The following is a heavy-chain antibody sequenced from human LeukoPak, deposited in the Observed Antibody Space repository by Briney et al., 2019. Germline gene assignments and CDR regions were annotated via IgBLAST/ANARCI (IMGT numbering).Heavy chain of an antibody. D-gene: IGHD3-3*01. V-gene: IGHV3-23*01. J-gene: IGHJ4*02. Sequence: GSLRLSCAASGFTFSSYAMSWVRQAPGKGLEWVSAISGSGGSTYYADSVKGRFTISRDNSKNTLYLQMNSLRAEDTAVYYCAKKLESDFWSGLSSYFDYWGQGTLVTVSS. CDR3: AKKLESDFWSGLSSYFDY. CDR1: GFTFSSYA. CDR2: ISGSGGST.